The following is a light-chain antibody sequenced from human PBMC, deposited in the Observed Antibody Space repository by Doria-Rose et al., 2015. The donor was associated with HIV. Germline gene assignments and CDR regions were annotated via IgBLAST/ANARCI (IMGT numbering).Light chain of an antibody. CDR2: DGS. J-gene: IGKJ1*01. CDR3: HQYGTSWT. Sequence: EIALTQSPGTLSLSPGERATLSCRASQSVSSTYLAWYQQKPGQAPSLLIYDGSTRATGIPDRFSASGSGTDFTLTINRLEPEDFALYYCHQYGTSWTFGQGTKVEI. CDR1: QSVSSTY. V-gene: IGKV3-20*01.